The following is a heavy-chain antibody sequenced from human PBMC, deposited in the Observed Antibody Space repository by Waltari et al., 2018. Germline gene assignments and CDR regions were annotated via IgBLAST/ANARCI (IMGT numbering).Heavy chain of an antibody. J-gene: IGHJ4*02. V-gene: IGHV3-48*01. D-gene: IGHD3-22*01. CDR2: ISSSSSTI. CDR1: GFTFSSYS. Sequence: EVQLVESGGGLVQPGGSLRLSCAASGFTFSSYSMNWVRQAPGQGLEWVSYISSSSSTIYYADSVKGRFTISRDNAKNSLYLQMNSLRAEDTAVYYCARDLPTADYYDSSGYDYWGQGTLVTVSS. CDR3: ARDLPTADYYDSSGYDY.